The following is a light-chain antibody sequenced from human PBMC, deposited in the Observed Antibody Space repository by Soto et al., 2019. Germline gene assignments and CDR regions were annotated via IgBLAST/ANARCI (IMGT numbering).Light chain of an antibody. V-gene: IGKV3-11*01. CDR1: QSVSRY. Sequence: EIVLTQSPATLSLSPGERATLSCRASQSVSRYLAWYQQKPGQAPRLLIYDASKRATGIPARFSGSGSGTDFTLTNSSLEPEDFAVYYCQQRSRTFGQGTKVEI. CDR3: QQRSRT. J-gene: IGKJ1*01. CDR2: DAS.